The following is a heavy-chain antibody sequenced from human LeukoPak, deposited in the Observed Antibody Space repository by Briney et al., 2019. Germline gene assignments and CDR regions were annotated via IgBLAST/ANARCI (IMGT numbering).Heavy chain of an antibody. CDR3: AREALEMATIHWYFDL. V-gene: IGHV1-69*01. CDR2: IIPIFGTA. CDR1: GGTFSSYA. J-gene: IGHJ2*01. Sequence: SVKVSCKASGGTFSSYAISWVRQAPGQGLEWMGGIIPIFGTANYAQKFQGRVTITADESTSTAYMELSSLRSEDTAVYYCAREALEMATIHWYFDLWGRGTLVTVSS. D-gene: IGHD5-24*01.